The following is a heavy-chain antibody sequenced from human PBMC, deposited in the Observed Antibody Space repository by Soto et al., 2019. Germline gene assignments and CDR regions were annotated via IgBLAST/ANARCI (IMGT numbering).Heavy chain of an antibody. V-gene: IGHV5-51*01. J-gene: IGHJ5*02. CDR3: ARRAGYYDSSDNWFDP. CDR2: IYPGDSDT. D-gene: IGHD3-22*01. Sequence: PGASLKISCKGSGYSFTSYWIGWVRQMPGKGLEWMGIIYPGDSDTRYSPSFQGQVTISADKSISTAYLQWSSLKASDTAMYYCARRAGYYDSSDNWFDPWGQGTLVTVSS. CDR1: GYSFTSYW.